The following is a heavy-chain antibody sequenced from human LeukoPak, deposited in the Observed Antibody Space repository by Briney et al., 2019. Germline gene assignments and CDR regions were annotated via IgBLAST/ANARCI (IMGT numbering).Heavy chain of an antibody. CDR2: MNPNSGNT. J-gene: IGHJ6*03. V-gene: IGHV1-8*03. Sequence: ASVTVSCKASGYTFTSYDINWVRQATGQGLEWMGWMNPNSGNTGYAQTFQGRGTITRSTSISTAYMELSSLRSEDTAVYYCARGRVPAAYYYYYCYMDVWGKGTTVTVSS. D-gene: IGHD2-2*01. CDR1: GYTFTSYD. CDR3: ARGRVPAAYYYYYCYMDV.